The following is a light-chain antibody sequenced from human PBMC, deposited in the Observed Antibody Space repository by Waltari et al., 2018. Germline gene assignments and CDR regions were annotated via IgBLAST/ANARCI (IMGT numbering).Light chain of an antibody. Sequence: TQLTQSPSSLAASVGDRVTISCRTTQVILGYLAWYQQKPGKAPKLLIYAASTLQSGVPSRFSGSGSGMDFNITISSLQAEDFATYYCQQLKSYPITFGGGTKVEIK. CDR2: AAS. J-gene: IGKJ4*01. CDR1: QVILGY. V-gene: IGKV1-9*01. CDR3: QQLKSYPIT.